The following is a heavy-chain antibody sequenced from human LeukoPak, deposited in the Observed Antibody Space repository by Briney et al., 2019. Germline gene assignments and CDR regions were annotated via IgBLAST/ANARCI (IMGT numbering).Heavy chain of an antibody. J-gene: IGHJ5*02. CDR2: IYYSGST. CDR1: GGSLSSSSYY. Sequence: SETLFLTCTVPGGSLSSSSYYWGWIRQPPGKGLEWIGSIYYSGSTYYNPSLKSRVTISVDTSKNQFSLKLSSVTAADTAVYYCARGGTAARRGGFDPWGQGTLVTVSS. D-gene: IGHD6-6*01. CDR3: ARGGTAARRGGFDP. V-gene: IGHV4-39*07.